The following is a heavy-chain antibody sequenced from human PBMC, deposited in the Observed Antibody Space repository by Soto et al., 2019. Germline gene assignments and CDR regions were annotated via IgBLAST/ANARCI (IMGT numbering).Heavy chain of an antibody. D-gene: IGHD3-3*01. CDR2: ISAYNGNT. CDR3: ARVNTIFGVVIIDFDY. Sequence: ASVKVSCKASGYTFTSYGISWVRQAPGQGLEWMGWISAYNGNTNYAQKLQGRVTMTTDTSTSTAYMELRSLRSDDTAVYYCARVNTIFGVVIIDFDYWGQGTLVTVSS. V-gene: IGHV1-18*01. CDR1: GYTFTSYG. J-gene: IGHJ4*02.